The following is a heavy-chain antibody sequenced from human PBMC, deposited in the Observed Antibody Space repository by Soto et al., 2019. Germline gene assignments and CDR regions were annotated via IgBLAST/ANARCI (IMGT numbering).Heavy chain of an antibody. D-gene: IGHD3-3*01. V-gene: IGHV3-53*04. CDR1: GFTVSSYA. Sequence: PGGSLRLSCAASGFTVSSYAMNWVRQAPGKGLEWVSVIYSGGSTYYADSVKGRFTISRHNSKNTLYLQMNSLRAEDTAVYYCARTHYDFWSGSLRYSYYFXYWGQATLVTVSS. CDR3: ARTHYDFWSGSLRYSYYFXY. CDR2: IYSGGST. J-gene: IGHJ4*02.